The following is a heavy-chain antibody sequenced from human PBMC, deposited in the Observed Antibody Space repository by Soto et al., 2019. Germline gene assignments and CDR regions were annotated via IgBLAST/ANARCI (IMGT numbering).Heavy chain of an antibody. J-gene: IGHJ3*02. CDR2: IIPIFTTT. V-gene: IGHV1-69*12. CDR3: AREVAADGTFREDVFDN. Sequence: QVLLVQSGAAVKKPGSSLKVSCKASGGTFSNHAINWVRQAPGQGLEWMGRIIPIFTTTNYAQKFQGRVTITADESTITAYMELSSLKHDDTAVYYCAREVAADGTFREDVFDNWGQGTLVTVSS. CDR1: GGTFSNHA. D-gene: IGHD6-13*01.